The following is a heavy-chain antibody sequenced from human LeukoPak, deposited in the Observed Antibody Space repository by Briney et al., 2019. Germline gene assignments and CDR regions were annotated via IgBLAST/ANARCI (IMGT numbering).Heavy chain of an antibody. Sequence: ASVKVSCKASGYTFTSYGISWVRQAPGQGLEWMGWISAYNGNTNYAQKLQGRVTMTTDTSTSTAYMELRSLRSDDTAVYYCARDRAMGCTNGVCYTNYYYYYYMDVWGKGTTVTVSS. CDR3: ARDRAMGCTNGVCYTNYYYYYYMDV. D-gene: IGHD2-8*01. J-gene: IGHJ6*03. V-gene: IGHV1-18*01. CDR2: ISAYNGNT. CDR1: GYTFTSYG.